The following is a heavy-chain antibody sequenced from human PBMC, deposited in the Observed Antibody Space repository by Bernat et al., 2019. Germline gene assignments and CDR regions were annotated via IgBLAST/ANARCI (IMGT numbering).Heavy chain of an antibody. CDR1: GFTFSNAW. CDR2: IKSKTDGGTA. CDR3: TTTCSSTSCYFFQLGV. V-gene: IGHV3-15*07. J-gene: IGHJ6*02. Sequence: EVQLVGSGGGLVKPGGSLRLSCTASGFTFSNAWMNWVRQAPGKGREWGGLIKSKTDGGTADYAAPVKGRFTISRDDSKNTLYLQMNSLETEDTAVYYCTTTCSSTSCYFFQLGVWGQGTTVTVSS. D-gene: IGHD2-2*01.